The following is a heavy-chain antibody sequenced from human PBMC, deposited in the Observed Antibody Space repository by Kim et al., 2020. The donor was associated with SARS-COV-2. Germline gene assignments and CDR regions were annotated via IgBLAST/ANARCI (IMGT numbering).Heavy chain of an antibody. D-gene: IGHD2-15*01. Sequence: KCYAVSVKGRFTSARDNSKNARYLQMNGLRADDTAVYYCARGASHNYFDYWGQGTLVTVSS. J-gene: IGHJ4*02. CDR3: ARGASHNYFDY. CDR2: K. V-gene: IGHV3-30*01.